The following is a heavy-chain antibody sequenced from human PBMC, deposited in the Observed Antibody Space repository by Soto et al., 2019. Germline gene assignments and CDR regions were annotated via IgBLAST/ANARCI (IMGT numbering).Heavy chain of an antibody. CDR1: GFTFSDFG. D-gene: IGHD1-1*01. J-gene: IGHJ4*02. CDR2: IWYDGSNK. V-gene: IGHV3-33*01. Sequence: QVQLVESGGGVVQPGRSQRLSCAASGFTFSDFGMHWVRQAPGKGLEWVAVIWYDGSNKYYVDSVKGRFTISRDNSKNTLYLQMNSLRPEDTAVYYCARQSLGNIRLRGFDYWGQGTLVTVSS. CDR3: ARQSLGNIRLRGFDY.